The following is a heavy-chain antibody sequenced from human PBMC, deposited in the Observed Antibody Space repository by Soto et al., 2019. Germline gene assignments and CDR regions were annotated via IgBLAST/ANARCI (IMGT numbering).Heavy chain of an antibody. CDR1: GFSFSGYA. CDR3: LEPGAYWTR. D-gene: IGHD1-1*01. Sequence: EVQLLESGGGLVQPGGSLRLSCAASGFSFSGYAMSWVRQAPGKGLEWVSSITASGDSTYYADSVKGRFTISRDNSKNILYVQLNILRVDDTALYYCLEPGAYWTRWGQGTLVTVSS. J-gene: IGHJ4*02. V-gene: IGHV3-23*01. CDR2: ITASGDST.